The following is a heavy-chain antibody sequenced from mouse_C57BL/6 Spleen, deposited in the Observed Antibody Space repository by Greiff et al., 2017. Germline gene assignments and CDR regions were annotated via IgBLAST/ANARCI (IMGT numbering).Heavy chain of an antibody. CDR3: ARKDDSAGYNYAMDY. V-gene: IGHV2-2*01. D-gene: IGHD3-2*02. J-gene: IGHJ4*01. CDR1: GFSLTSYG. CDR2: IWRGGST. Sequence: VQLQQSGPGLVQPSQSLSITCTVSGFSLTSYGVHWVRQSPGKGLAWLGVIWRGGSTDYNAAFISRLSISKDNSKSQVFFKRNSLQADDTAIYDCARKDDSAGYNYAMDYWGKGTSVTVSS.